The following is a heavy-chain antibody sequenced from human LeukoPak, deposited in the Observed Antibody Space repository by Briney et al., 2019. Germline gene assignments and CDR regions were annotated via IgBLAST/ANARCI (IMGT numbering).Heavy chain of an antibody. Sequence: PSETLSLTCTVSGGSISSRTYYWGWIRQPPGKGLEWIGSVYYTGSTFYNPSLRTRVTISVDTSKNQFSLNLNSMTATDTAVYYCARRVVAGISFDPWGQGTLVTVSS. D-gene: IGHD6-19*01. CDR2: VYYTGST. J-gene: IGHJ5*02. V-gene: IGHV4-39*01. CDR1: GGSISSRTYY. CDR3: ARRVVAGISFDP.